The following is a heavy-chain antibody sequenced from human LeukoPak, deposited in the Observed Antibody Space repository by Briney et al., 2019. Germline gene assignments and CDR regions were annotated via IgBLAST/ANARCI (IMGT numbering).Heavy chain of an antibody. CDR1: GFTFSSYS. Sequence: PGGSLRLSCAASGFTFSSYSMNWVRQAPGKGLEWVSSISSSSYIYYADSVKGRFTISRDNAKNSLYLQMNSLRAEDTAVYYCARHGNDYYYYMDVWGKGTTVTVSS. V-gene: IGHV3-21*01. D-gene: IGHD1-1*01. CDR2: ISSSSYI. J-gene: IGHJ6*03. CDR3: ARHGNDYYYYMDV.